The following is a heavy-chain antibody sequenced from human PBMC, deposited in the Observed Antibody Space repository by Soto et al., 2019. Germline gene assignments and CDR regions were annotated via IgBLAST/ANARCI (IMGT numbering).Heavy chain of an antibody. CDR2: ISYDGSNK. V-gene: IGHV3-30-3*01. Sequence: GXSVRLSCVASGFTFINYAMNWVRQAPGKGLEWVAVISYDGSNKYYADSVKGRITISRDNSRNTLYLQMNNLRAEDTAMYYCARDLGNNYGSFAYWGQGTLVTVSS. CDR3: ARDLGNNYGSFAY. D-gene: IGHD4-17*01. J-gene: IGHJ4*02. CDR1: GFTFINYA.